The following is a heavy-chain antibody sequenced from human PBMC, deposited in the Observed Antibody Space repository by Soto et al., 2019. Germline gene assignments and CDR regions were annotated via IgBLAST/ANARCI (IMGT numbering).Heavy chain of an antibody. CDR1: GGSISSGGYY. V-gene: IGHV4-31*03. Sequence: QVQLQESGPGLVKPSQTLSLTCTVSGGSISSGGYYWSWIRQHPGKGLEWIGYIYYSGSTYYNPSLRSRVTISVDTSKNQFSLKLSSVTAADTAVYYCAREGDGEMASSGPIDYWGQGTLVTVSS. D-gene: IGHD2-21*01. CDR2: IYYSGST. J-gene: IGHJ4*02. CDR3: AREGDGEMASSGPIDY.